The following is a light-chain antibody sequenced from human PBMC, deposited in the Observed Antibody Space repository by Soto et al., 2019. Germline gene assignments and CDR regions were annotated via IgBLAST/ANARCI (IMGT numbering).Light chain of an antibody. CDR2: GAS. CDR3: QQRSNWPPT. J-gene: IGKJ1*01. Sequence: EIVLTQSPGTLSLSPGERATLSCRASQSVSSSFVAWFQQKPGQAPRLLIYGASSRATGIPDRFSGSGSGTDFTLTISRLEPEDFAVYYCQQRSNWPPTFGQGTKVDIK. CDR1: QSVSSSF. V-gene: IGKV3D-20*02.